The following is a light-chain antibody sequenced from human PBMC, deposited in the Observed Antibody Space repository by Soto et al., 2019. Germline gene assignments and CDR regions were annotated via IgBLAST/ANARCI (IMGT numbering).Light chain of an antibody. Sequence: DIQMTQSPSTLSASVGDRVIITCRASQSIGKWLAWYQQRPGKAPKLLIYDASNLESGVPSRFSGSTSGTEFTLTVSSLQPDDFATYYCQQYNTYPLSFRGGTKV. CDR2: DAS. CDR3: QQYNTYPLS. V-gene: IGKV1-5*01. J-gene: IGKJ4*01. CDR1: QSIGKW.